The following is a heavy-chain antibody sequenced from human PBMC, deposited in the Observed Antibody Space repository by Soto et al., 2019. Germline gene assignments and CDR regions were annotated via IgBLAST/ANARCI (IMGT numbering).Heavy chain of an antibody. CDR2: IIPIFGTA. D-gene: IGHD6-6*01. J-gene: IGHJ4*02. CDR1: GGTFSSYA. CDR3: ARYWENDTSIYYFDY. V-gene: IGHV1-69*13. Sequence: GASVKVSCKASGGTFSSYAISWVRQAPGQGLEWMGGIIPIFGTANYAQKFQGRVTITADESTSTAYMELSSLRSEDTAVYYCARYWENDTSIYYFDYCGQGSLVTVSS.